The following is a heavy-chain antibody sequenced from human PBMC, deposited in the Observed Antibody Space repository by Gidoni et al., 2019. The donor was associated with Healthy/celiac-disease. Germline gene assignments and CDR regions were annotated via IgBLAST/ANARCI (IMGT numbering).Heavy chain of an antibody. CDR2: IWYDGSNK. Sequence: QVQLVESGEGVVQPGRSLRLSCAASGFTFSSYGMHWVRQATGKGLEWVAVIWYDGSNKYDADSVKGRFTISRDNSKNTLYLQMNSLRAEDTAVYYCARDLFFWPPDHGSGSSQLVTSNSYSYCGLDVWGPGPPVPVSS. J-gene: IGHJ6*02. D-gene: IGHD3-10*01. CDR1: GFTFSSYG. CDR3: ARDLFFWPPDHGSGSSQLVTSNSYSYCGLDV. V-gene: IGHV3-33*01.